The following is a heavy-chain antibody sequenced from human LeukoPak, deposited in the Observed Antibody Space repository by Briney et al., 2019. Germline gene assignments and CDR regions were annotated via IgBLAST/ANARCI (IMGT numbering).Heavy chain of an antibody. V-gene: IGHV3-48*03. CDR3: AKDQYVRGVIIGYFDY. J-gene: IGHJ4*02. D-gene: IGHD3-10*02. CDR2: ISSTGNTI. CDR1: GFTFRSYE. Sequence: PGGSLRLSCAASGFTFRSYEMSWVRQAPGKGLEWVSSISSTGNTIYYADSVKGRFTISRDNSKNTLYLQMNSLRAEDTAVYYCAKDQYVRGVIIGYFDYWGQGTLVTVSS.